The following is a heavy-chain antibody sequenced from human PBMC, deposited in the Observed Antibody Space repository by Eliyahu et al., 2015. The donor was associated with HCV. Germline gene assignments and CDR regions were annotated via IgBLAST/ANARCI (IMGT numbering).Heavy chain of an antibody. J-gene: IGHJ4*02. V-gene: IGHV4-34*01. CDR1: GGSFSGYY. D-gene: IGHD4-17*01. CDR3: ARGGLRSTSYY. Sequence: QVQLKQWGAELLKPSETLSLTCAVYGGSFSGYYWSWIRQPPGKGLEWIGEINHSGSTNYNPSLKSRVTISVDTSKNQFSLKLSSVTAADTAVYYCARGGLRSTSYYWGQGTLVTVSS. CDR2: INHSGST.